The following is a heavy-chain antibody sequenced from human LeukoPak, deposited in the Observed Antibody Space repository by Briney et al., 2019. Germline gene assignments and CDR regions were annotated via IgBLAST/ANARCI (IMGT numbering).Heavy chain of an antibody. Sequence: SETLSLTCTVSGGSISSYYWSWIRQPPGKGLEWIGYIYYSGSTNYNPSLKSRVTLSVDTSKNQFSLKLSSVTAADTAVYYCARDTYYCSSTSCPYYYYYYMDVWGKGTTVTVSS. V-gene: IGHV4-59*01. CDR2: IYYSGST. D-gene: IGHD2-2*01. J-gene: IGHJ6*03. CDR1: GGSISSYY. CDR3: ARDTYYCSSTSCPYYYYYYMDV.